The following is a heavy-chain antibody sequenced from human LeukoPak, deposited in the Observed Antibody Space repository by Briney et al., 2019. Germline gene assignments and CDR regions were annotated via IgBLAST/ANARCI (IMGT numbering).Heavy chain of an antibody. CDR2: IYYSGST. CDR1: GGSISSYY. D-gene: IGHD6-13*01. CDR3: ARDRSSWSDAFDI. J-gene: IGHJ3*02. V-gene: IGHV4-59*01. Sequence: PSETLSLTCTVSGGSISSYYWSWIRQPPGKGLEWIGYIYYSGSTNYNPSLKSRVTISVDTSKNQFSLKLSSVTAADTAVYYCARDRSSWSDAFDIWGQGTMVTVSS.